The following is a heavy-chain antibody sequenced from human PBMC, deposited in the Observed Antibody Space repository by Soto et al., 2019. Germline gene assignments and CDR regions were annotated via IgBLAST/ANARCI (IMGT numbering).Heavy chain of an antibody. J-gene: IGHJ5*02. Sequence: QVQLVQSGAEVKKPGSSVKVSCKASGGTFSSYAITWVRQAPGQGLEWMGGIIPIFGTANYAQKFQARVTITADDSTSTTYMELSSLRSEDTAVYYCARDRGPSSGYYPYWFDPWCQGNLVTVS. CDR1: GGTFSSYA. V-gene: IGHV1-69*12. CDR2: IIPIFGTA. CDR3: ARDRGPSSGYYPYWFDP. D-gene: IGHD3-22*01.